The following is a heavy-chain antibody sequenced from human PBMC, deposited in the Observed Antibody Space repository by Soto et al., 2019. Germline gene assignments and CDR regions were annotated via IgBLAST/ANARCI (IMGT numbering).Heavy chain of an antibody. Sequence: PGGSLRLSCAASGFTFSSYAMSWVRQAPGKGLEWVSAISGSGGSTYYADSVKGRFTTSRDNSKNTLYLQMNSLRAEDTAVYYCAKDQYSYYYDSSGYYYYFDYWGQGTLVTVSS. V-gene: IGHV3-23*01. CDR2: ISGSGGST. CDR1: GFTFSSYA. CDR3: AKDQYSYYYDSSGYYYYFDY. D-gene: IGHD3-22*01. J-gene: IGHJ4*02.